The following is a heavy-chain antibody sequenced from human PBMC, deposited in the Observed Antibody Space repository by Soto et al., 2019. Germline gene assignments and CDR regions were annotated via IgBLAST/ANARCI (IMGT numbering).Heavy chain of an antibody. CDR1: GASISSTSSGDW. D-gene: IGHD1-26*01. Sequence: QVQLQESGPGLVKPSGTLSLTCTVSGASISSTSSGDWWSWVRQPPGKGLEWIGEIHHSGSTNYTPSLKSRVTMSVDKPKNQFSLRLSSVTAADTAVYYCAKMVGATLVDYWGQGTLVTVSS. V-gene: IGHV4-4*02. CDR3: AKMVGATLVDY. J-gene: IGHJ4*02. CDR2: IHHSGST.